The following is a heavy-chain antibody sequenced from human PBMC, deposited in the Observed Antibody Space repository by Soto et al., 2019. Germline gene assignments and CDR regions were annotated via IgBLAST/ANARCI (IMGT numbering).Heavy chain of an antibody. V-gene: IGHV4-59*01. CDR1: GVSISSYY. J-gene: IGHJ5*02. D-gene: IGHD3-10*01. Sequence: SDTLSLTCTVSGVSISSYYWSWILQPPGKGLEWIGYIYYSGSTNYNPSLKSRVTISVDTSKNQFSLKLSSVTAADTAVYYCASYGSGHDNWFDPWGQGTLVTVSS. CDR3: ASYGSGHDNWFDP. CDR2: IYYSGST.